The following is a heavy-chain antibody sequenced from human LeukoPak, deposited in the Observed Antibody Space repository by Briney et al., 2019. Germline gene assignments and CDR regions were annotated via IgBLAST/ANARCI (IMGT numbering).Heavy chain of an antibody. CDR3: ARDPYSGTYGNTYYYYMDV. D-gene: IGHD1-26*01. V-gene: IGHV3-23*01. CDR2: ISGSGGST. CDR1: GFTFSSYA. J-gene: IGHJ6*03. Sequence: GGSLRLSCAASGFTFSSYAMSWVRQAPGKGLEWVSAISGSGGSTYYADSVKGRFTISRDNSKNTLYLQMNSLRVEDTAVYYCARDPYSGTYGNTYYYYMDVWGKGTTVTISS.